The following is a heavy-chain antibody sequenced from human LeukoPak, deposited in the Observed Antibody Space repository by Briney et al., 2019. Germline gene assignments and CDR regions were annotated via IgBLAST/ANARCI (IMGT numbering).Heavy chain of an antibody. CDR3: ARDRTNYYDSSGYHY. CDR1: GFTFSSYE. J-gene: IGHJ4*02. CDR2: ISSSGSTI. D-gene: IGHD3-22*01. Sequence: PGGSLRLSCSASGFTFSSYEMNWVRQAPGKGLEWVSYISSSGSTIYYADSVKGRFTISRDDAKNSLYLQMNSLRAEDSAAYYCARDRTNYYDSSGYHYWGQGTLVTVSS. V-gene: IGHV3-48*03.